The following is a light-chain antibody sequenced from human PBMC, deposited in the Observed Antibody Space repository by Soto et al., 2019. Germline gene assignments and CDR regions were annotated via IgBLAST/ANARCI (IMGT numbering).Light chain of an antibody. J-gene: IGKJ1*01. CDR3: QQYNNRPTWT. V-gene: IGKV3-15*01. CDR1: QSIKNN. Sequence: EIVLTLSPGTLSVSTGERATLSCRPSQSIKNNFLAWYQQKPGQAPRLLIYGASTRATGIPARFSGSGGATEYFLTISSLQSEDFVVYYCQQYNNRPTWTFGQGTKVDIK. CDR2: GAS.